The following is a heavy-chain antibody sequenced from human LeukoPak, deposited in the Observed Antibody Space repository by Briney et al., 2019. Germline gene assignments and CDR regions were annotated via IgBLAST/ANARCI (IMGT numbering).Heavy chain of an antibody. V-gene: IGHV3-30*03. J-gene: IGHJ4*02. D-gene: IGHD3-22*01. Sequence: GRSLRLSCAASGFTFSSYGMHWVRQAPGKGLEWVAVISYDGSNKYYADSVKGRFTISRDHAKNSLYLQMNSLRAEDTAVYHCARDADYYYGTGPFDFWGQGTPVTVSS. CDR3: ARDADYYYGTGPFDF. CDR2: ISYDGSNK. CDR1: GFTFSSYG.